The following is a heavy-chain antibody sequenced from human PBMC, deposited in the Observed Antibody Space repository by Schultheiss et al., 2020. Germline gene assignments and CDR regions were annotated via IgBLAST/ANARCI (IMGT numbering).Heavy chain of an antibody. CDR1: GFTFSSYS. J-gene: IGHJ6*04. CDR3: ARGNRTIFGSKGYGMDV. Sequence: ESLKISCAASGFTFSSYSMNWVRQAPGKGLEWIGYIYYSGTTNYNPSLKSRVTISVDTSKNQFSLKLSSVTAADTAVYYCARGNRTIFGSKGYGMDVWGKGTTVNGYS. CDR2: IYYSGTT. D-gene: IGHD3-3*01. V-gene: IGHV4-59*12.